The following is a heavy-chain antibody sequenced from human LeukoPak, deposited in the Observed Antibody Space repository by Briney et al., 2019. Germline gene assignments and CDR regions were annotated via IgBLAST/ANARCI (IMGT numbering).Heavy chain of an antibody. CDR3: ARDSIRSVGATGDY. Sequence: SETLSLTCTVSGGSISSYYWSWIRQSPGKGLEWIENIYYSGSTNYNPSLKSRVTISVDTSKNQFSLNLSSVTAADTAVYYCARDSIRSVGATGDYWGQGTLVTVSS. J-gene: IGHJ4*02. CDR2: IYYSGST. V-gene: IGHV4-59*01. D-gene: IGHD1-26*01. CDR1: GGSISSYY.